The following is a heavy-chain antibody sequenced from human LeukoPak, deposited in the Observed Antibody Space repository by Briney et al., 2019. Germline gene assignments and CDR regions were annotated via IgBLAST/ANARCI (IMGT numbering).Heavy chain of an antibody. CDR1: GYTFTSYG. J-gene: IGHJ4*02. D-gene: IGHD6-13*01. V-gene: IGHV1-69*06. Sequence: GASVKVSCKASGYTFTSYGISWVRQAPGQGLEWVGGIIPIFGTANYAQKFQGRVTITADKSTSTAYMELSSLRSEDTAVYYCARTRSSSSSWYGQFDYWGQGTLVTVSS. CDR2: IIPIFGTA. CDR3: ARTRSSSSSWYGQFDY.